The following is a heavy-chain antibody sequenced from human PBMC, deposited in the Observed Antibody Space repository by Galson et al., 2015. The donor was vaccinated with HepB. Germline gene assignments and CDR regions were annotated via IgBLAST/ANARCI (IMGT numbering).Heavy chain of an antibody. D-gene: IGHD6-19*01. Sequence: SLRLSCAASGFTFSSYAMHWVRQAPGKGLEWVAVISYDGSNKYYADSVKGRFTISRDNSKNTLYLQMNSLRAEDTAVYYCARDHGYSSGWYAFAGLNWFDPWGQGTLVTVSS. CDR2: ISYDGSNK. V-gene: IGHV3-30-3*01. J-gene: IGHJ5*02. CDR1: GFTFSSYA. CDR3: ARDHGYSSGWYAFAGLNWFDP.